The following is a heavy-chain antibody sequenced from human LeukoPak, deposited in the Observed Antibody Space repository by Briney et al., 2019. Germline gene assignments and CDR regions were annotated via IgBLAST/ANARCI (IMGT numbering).Heavy chain of an antibody. J-gene: IGHJ4*02. Sequence: GGPLRLSCVASGFTFKNYVMPWVRHPIGKGPEWVSVISSNFETYYADSVKGRVTISRDNAENSLYLQMNSLRAEDTAAYYCAREEGPLDYWGQGTLVTVSS. V-gene: IGHV3-13*01. CDR3: AREEGPLDY. CDR2: ISSNFET. CDR1: GFTFKNYV.